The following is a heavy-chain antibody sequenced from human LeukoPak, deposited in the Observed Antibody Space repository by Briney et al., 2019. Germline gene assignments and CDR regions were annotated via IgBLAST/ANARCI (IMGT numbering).Heavy chain of an antibody. CDR2: ISGSGVST. CDR1: GFTVSNYA. Sequence: PGGSLRLSCAASGFTVSNYAMTWVRQAPGRGLEWVSTISGSGVSTYYADSVKGRFTISRDSSKNTLCLQMTSLRAGDTAVYYCAKGAGYDYYGVDVWGQGTTVTVSS. J-gene: IGHJ6*02. V-gene: IGHV3-23*01. CDR3: AKGAGYDYYGVDV.